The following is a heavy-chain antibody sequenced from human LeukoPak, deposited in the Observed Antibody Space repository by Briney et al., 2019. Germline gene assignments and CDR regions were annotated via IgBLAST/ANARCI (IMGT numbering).Heavy chain of an antibody. V-gene: IGHV3-30*18. CDR3: AKVVYYYDSSGYYDY. CDR2: ISYDGSNK. J-gene: IGHJ4*02. Sequence: GGSLRLSCAASGFTFSSYAMSWVRQAPGKGLEWVAVISYDGSNKYYADSVKGRFTISRDNSKNTLYLQMNSLRAEDTAVYYCAKVVYYYDSSGYYDYWGQGTLVTVSS. CDR1: GFTFSSYA. D-gene: IGHD3-22*01.